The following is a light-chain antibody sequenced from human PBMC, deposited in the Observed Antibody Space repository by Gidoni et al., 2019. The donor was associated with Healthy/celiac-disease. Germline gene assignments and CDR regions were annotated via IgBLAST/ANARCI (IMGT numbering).Light chain of an antibody. J-gene: IGKJ4*01. CDR2: DAS. Sequence: EIVLTQSPATLSLSPGERATLSCRASQSVSSYFAWYQQKPGQAPRLLIYDASNRATGIPARFIGSGSWTDFTLTISSLEPEDFAVYYCQQRSNWPPKAFGGGTKVEIK. CDR3: QQRSNWPPKA. CDR1: QSVSSY. V-gene: IGKV3-11*01.